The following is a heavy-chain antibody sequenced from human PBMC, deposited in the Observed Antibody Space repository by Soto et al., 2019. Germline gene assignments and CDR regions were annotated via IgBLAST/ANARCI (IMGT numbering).Heavy chain of an antibody. CDR2: IYKSGST. CDR1: GGFISSGGYY. D-gene: IGHD4-17*01. CDR3: ARASDAYGLDI. Sequence: QVQLQESGPGLVRPSQTLSLTCAVSGGFISSGGYYWSWIRQRPGKGLKWIGYIYKSGSTYYNPSLKSRVTISVDSSKNHFSLNLRSVTAADTAVFYCARASDAYGLDIWGQGAQVTVSS. V-gene: IGHV4-31*11. J-gene: IGHJ4*02.